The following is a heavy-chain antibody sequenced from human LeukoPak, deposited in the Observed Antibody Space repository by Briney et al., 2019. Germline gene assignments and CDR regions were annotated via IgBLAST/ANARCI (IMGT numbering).Heavy chain of an antibody. CDR1: GFTFSSYW. D-gene: IGHD4-17*01. CDR3: ASEYGDYVYYFDY. CDR2: IKQDGSEK. V-gene: IGHV3-7*01. Sequence: GGSPRLSCAASGFTFSSYWMSWVRQAPGKGLEWVANIKQDGSEKYYVDSVKGRFTISRDNAKNSLYLQMNSLRAEDTAVYYCASEYGDYVYYFDYWGQGTLVTVSS. J-gene: IGHJ4*02.